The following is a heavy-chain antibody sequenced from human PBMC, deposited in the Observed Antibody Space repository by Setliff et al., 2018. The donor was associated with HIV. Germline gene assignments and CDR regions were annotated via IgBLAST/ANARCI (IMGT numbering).Heavy chain of an antibody. D-gene: IGHD2-21*02. V-gene: IGHV4-34*01. CDR1: GGSFSGYY. Sequence: SETLSLTCAVYGGSFSGYYWSWIRQPPGKGLEWIGEINHSGSTNYNPSLKSRVTISVDTSKNQFSLKLSSVTAADAAVYYCASAGPYCGDDCPYNWLTPWGQGTLVTVSS. J-gene: IGHJ5*02. CDR2: INHSGST. CDR3: ASAGPYCGDDCPYNWLTP.